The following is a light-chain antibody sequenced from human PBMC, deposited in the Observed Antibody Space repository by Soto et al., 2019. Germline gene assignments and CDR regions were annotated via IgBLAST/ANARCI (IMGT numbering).Light chain of an antibody. V-gene: IGKV2-24*01. Sequence: DIVMTQTPLSSPVTLGQPASISCRSSQSLVGSDGNTHLSWLQQRPGQPPRLLIYKTSNRFSGVPDRFSGSVAGTDFTLKISRVESEDVERYYCMQTAQFPRTFGQGTKVEIK. CDR2: KTS. J-gene: IGKJ1*01. CDR3: MQTAQFPRT. CDR1: QSLVGSDGNTH.